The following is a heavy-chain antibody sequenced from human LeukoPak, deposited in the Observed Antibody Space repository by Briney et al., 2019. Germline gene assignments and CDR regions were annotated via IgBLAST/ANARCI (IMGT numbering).Heavy chain of an antibody. CDR3: VSGFLQWLY. V-gene: IGHV3-7*01. Sequence: PGGSLRLSCAASGFIFGGYWMSWVRQAPGRGLEWVANTNPDGSKKYYVDSVNGRFTISRENAKNSLYLQMNSLRAEDTAVYYCVSGFLQWLYWGQGTLVTASS. CDR1: GFIFGGYW. CDR2: TNPDGSKK. D-gene: IGHD3-3*01. J-gene: IGHJ4*02.